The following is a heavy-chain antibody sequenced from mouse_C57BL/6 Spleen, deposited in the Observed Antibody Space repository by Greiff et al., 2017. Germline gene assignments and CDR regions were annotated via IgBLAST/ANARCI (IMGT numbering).Heavy chain of an antibody. D-gene: IGHD2-3*01. CDR1: GFTFSSYA. V-gene: IGHV5-9-1*02. J-gene: IGHJ3*01. CDR3: TSGGYCGAY. Sequence: EVQGVESGEGLVKPGGSLKLSCAASGFTFSSYAMSWVRQTPEKRPEWVAYISSGGDYISYADTVKGRFPISRENDRNTLYRQISSLKSEDTAMYYCTSGGYCGAYWGQGSLVTVS. CDR2: ISSGGDYI.